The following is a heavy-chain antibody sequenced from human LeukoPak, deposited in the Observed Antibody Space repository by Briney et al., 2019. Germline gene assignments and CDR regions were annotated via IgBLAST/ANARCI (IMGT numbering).Heavy chain of an antibody. CDR1: GYTFTSYT. D-gene: IGHD3-3*01. Sequence: ASVKVSCKASGYTFTSYTIHWVRQAPGQRLEWMGWINAGNGNRKYSQEFQDRVTITRDTSASTAYMELSSLRSEDMAVYYCARARYETRIWPKSRYDYYHYMDVWGKGTTVTVSS. CDR2: INAGNGNR. J-gene: IGHJ6*03. CDR3: ARARYETRIWPKSRYDYYHYMDV. V-gene: IGHV1-3*03.